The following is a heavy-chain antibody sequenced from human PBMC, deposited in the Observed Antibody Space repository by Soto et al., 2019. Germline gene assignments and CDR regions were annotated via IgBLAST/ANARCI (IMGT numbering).Heavy chain of an antibody. CDR2: IIPIFGTA. Sequence: VASVKVSCKASGGTFSSYAISWVRQAPGQGLEWMGGIIPIFGTANYAQKFQGRVTITADESTSTAYMELSSLRSEDTAVYYCARDLDWKPPYYYYGMDVWGQGATVTVSS. CDR1: GGTFSSYA. CDR3: ARDLDWKPPYYYYGMDV. J-gene: IGHJ6*02. V-gene: IGHV1-69*13. D-gene: IGHD3-9*01.